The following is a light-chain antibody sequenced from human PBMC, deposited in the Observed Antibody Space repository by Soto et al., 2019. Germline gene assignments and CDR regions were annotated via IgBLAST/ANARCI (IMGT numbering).Light chain of an antibody. CDR1: ESVLDY. CDR3: QQRSNWPPYLST. Sequence: EVVMTQSPATLSAYPGERANLSCRASESVLDYLAWFQQKPGQAPRLLIYDASNRATGIPARFSGSGSGTDFTLTISSLEPEDFAVYYCQQRSNWPPYLSTFGQGTRLEIK. J-gene: IGKJ5*01. CDR2: DAS. V-gene: IGKV3-11*01.